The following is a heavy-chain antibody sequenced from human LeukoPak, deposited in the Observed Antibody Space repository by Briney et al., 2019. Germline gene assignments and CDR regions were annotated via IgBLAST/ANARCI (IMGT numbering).Heavy chain of an antibody. V-gene: IGHV3-9*03. CDR1: GFTFDDYA. CDR3: AKGTVDSSGWDDAFDI. CDR2: ISWNSGSI. D-gene: IGHD6-19*01. Sequence: PGGSLRLSCAASGFTFDDYAMHWVRQAPGKGLEWVSGISWNSGSIGYADSVKGRFTISRDNAKNSLYLQMNSLRAEDMALYYCAKGTVDSSGWDDAFDIWGQGTMVTVSS. J-gene: IGHJ3*02.